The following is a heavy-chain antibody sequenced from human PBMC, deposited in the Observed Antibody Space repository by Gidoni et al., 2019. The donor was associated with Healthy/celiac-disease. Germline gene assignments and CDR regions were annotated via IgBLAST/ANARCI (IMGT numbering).Heavy chain of an antibody. CDR1: GGTFSSYA. CDR3: ARDLYRGYSYGFFDY. D-gene: IGHD5-18*01. CDR2: IIPNFGTA. V-gene: IGHV1-69*01. Sequence: QVQLVQSGAEVKKPGSSVKVSCKASGGTFSSYAISWVRQAPGQGLEWMGGIIPNFGTANYAQKFQGRVTITADESTSTAYMELSSLRDEDTAVYYCARDLYRGYSYGFFDYWGQGTLVTVSS. J-gene: IGHJ4*02.